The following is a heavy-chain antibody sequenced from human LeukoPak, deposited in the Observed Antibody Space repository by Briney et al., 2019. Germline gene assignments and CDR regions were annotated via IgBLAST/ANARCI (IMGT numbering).Heavy chain of an antibody. Sequence: GGSLRLSCAASGFTFSSYAMSWVRQAPGKGLEWVSAISGSGGSTYYADSVKGRFTISRDNSKNTLYLQMNSLRAEDTAVYYCAKVGYYGSGSYEAYYYYYYMDVWGKGTTVTVSS. CDR3: AKVGYYGSGSYEAYYYYYYMDV. D-gene: IGHD3-10*01. J-gene: IGHJ6*03. CDR1: GFTFSSYA. CDR2: ISGSGGST. V-gene: IGHV3-23*01.